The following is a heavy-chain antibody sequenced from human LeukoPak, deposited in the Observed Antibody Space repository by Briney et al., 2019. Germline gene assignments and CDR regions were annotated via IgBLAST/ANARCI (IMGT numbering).Heavy chain of an antibody. CDR1: KFIFSSYW. V-gene: IGHV3-7*01. D-gene: IGHD3-10*01. Sequence: GGSLTLSCAASKFIFSSYWMSWVRQAPGKGLEWVANIKQDGSEKYYADSVKGRFTISRDNAKNSLYLQMNSLRAEDTAVYYCARDPGSGLDYWGQGTLVTVSS. J-gene: IGHJ4*02. CDR3: ARDPGSGLDY. CDR2: IKQDGSEK.